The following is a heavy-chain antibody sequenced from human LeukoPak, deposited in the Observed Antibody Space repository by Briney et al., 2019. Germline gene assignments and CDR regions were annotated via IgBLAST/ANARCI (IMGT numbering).Heavy chain of an antibody. CDR1: GYTFATYG. J-gene: IGHJ4*02. CDR3: ARDILTGYYTPPPIDY. V-gene: IGHV1-18*01. Sequence: GASVKVSCKASGYTFATYGISWVRQAPGQGLEWMGWISAYNGNTNYAQKLQGRVTMTTDTSTSTAYMELRSLRSDDTAVYYCARDILTGYYTPPPIDYWGQGTLVIVSS. CDR2: ISAYNGNT. D-gene: IGHD3-9*01.